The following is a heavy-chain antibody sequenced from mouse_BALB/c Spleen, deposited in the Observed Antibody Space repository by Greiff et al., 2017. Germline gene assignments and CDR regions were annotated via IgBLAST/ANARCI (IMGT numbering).Heavy chain of an antibody. J-gene: IGHJ3*01. CDR2: ISSGSSTI. D-gene: IGHD2-4*01. V-gene: IGHV5-17*02. Sequence: DVMLVESGGGLVQPGGSRKLSCAASGFTFSSFGMHWVRQAPEKGLEWVAYISSGSSTIYYADTVKGRFTISRDNPKNTLFLQMTSLRSEDTAMYYCARHDYDGAWFAYWGQGTLVTVSA. CDR3: ARHDYDGAWFAY. CDR1: GFTFSSFG.